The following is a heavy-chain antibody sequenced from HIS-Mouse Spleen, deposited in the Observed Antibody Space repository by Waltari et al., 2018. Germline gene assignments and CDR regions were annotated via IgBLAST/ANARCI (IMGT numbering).Heavy chain of an antibody. D-gene: IGHD6-13*01. CDR3: AREIPYSSSWYDWYFDL. CDR1: GGSISSSSYY. J-gene: IGHJ2*01. CDR2: RYYSGST. V-gene: IGHV4-39*07. Sequence: QLQLQESGPGLVKPSETLSLTCTVSGGSISSSSYYWGWIRQPPGKGLGWIGSRYYSGSTYYNPSLKRRVTISVDTSKNQFSLKLSSVTAADTAVYYCAREIPYSSSWYDWYFDLWGRGTLVTVSS.